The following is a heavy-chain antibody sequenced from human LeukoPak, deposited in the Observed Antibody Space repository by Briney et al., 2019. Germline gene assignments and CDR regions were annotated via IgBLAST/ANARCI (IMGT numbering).Heavy chain of an antibody. Sequence: SQTLSLTCTVSGGSISSGGYYWRWIRQHPGKGLEWIGYIYYSGSTYYNPSLKSRVTISVDTSKNQFSLKLSSVTAADTAVYYCARAGRENMVRGGPFDYWGQGTLVTVSS. CDR2: IYYSGST. CDR1: GGSISSGGYY. CDR3: ARAGRENMVRGGPFDY. D-gene: IGHD3-10*01. J-gene: IGHJ4*02. V-gene: IGHV4-31*03.